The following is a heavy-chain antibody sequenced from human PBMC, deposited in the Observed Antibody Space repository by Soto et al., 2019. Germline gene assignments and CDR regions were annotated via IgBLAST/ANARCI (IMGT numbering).Heavy chain of an antibody. CDR3: VRMVVRAVPGYIDP. J-gene: IGHJ5*01. D-gene: IGHD2-21*01. Sequence: SETLFLTCDVSGSSMTSPEFHWTWIRQPSGKGLEWLGYIYFTGTTHYNPSLGSRISISSDMSKSQFSLKLTSVTAADTAVYYCVRMVVRAVPGYIDPWGQGTLVTVSS. V-gene: IGHV4-30-4*01. CDR1: GSSMTSPEFH. CDR2: IYFTGTT.